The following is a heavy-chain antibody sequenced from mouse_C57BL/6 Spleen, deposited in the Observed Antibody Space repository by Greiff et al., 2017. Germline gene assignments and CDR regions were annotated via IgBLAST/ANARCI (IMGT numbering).Heavy chain of an antibody. Sequence: QVQLKQPGAELVKPGASVKLSCKASGYTFTSYWMHWVKQRPGQGLEWIGMIHPNSGSTNYNEKFKSKATLTVDKSSSTAYMQLSSLTSEDSAVYYCARRELRGAMDYWGQGTSVTVSS. CDR1: GYTFTSYW. CDR2: IHPNSGST. V-gene: IGHV1-64*01. CDR3: ARRELRGAMDY. D-gene: IGHD6-1*02. J-gene: IGHJ4*01.